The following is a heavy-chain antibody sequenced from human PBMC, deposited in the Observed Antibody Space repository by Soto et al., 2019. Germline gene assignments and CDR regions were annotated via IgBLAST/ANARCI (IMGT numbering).Heavy chain of an antibody. J-gene: IGHJ4*02. Sequence: PGESLKISCKGSGYSFTSYWIGWVRQMPGKGLEWMGIIYPGDSDTRYSPSFQGQVTISADKSISTAYLQWSSLKASDTAMYYCARRPQDYDFWSGYYIGDPKGNYFDYWGQGTLVTVSS. CDR2: IYPGDSDT. D-gene: IGHD3-3*01. V-gene: IGHV5-51*01. CDR3: ARRPQDYDFWSGYYIGDPKGNYFDY. CDR1: GYSFTSYW.